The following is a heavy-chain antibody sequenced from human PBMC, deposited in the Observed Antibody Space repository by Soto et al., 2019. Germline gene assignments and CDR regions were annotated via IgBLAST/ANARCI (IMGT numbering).Heavy chain of an antibody. J-gene: IGHJ6*02. V-gene: IGHV3-23*01. CDR3: AKDRSQNAYYYYGMDV. CDR2: ISGSGAGT. Sequence: GGSLRLSCAASGFTFSSYAMSWVRQAPEKGLEWVSVISGSGAGTYYADSVKGRFTISRDNSKNTLYLQMNSLRAEDTAVYYCAKDRSQNAYYYYGMDVWGQGTTVTVSS. CDR1: GFTFSSYA. D-gene: IGHD3-10*01.